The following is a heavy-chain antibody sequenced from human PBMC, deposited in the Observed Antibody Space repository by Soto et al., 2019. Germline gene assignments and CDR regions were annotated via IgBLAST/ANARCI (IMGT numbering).Heavy chain of an antibody. D-gene: IGHD2-2*02. Sequence: GSTLVNPTPTLTLTCTFSGFSLSTSGVGVGWIRQPPGKALEWLALICWDDDKRYSSSLTRRLTITKDTSKNQAVLTMTNMDPVDTAKYYCAHALVVPAAILYNWFDHWGQGTLVTVSS. V-gene: IGHV2-5*02. CDR1: GFSLSTSGVG. CDR2: ICWDDDK. CDR3: AHALVVPAAILYNWFDH. J-gene: IGHJ5*02.